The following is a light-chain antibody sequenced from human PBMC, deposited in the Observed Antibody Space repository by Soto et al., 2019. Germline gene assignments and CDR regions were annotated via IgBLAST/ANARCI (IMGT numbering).Light chain of an antibody. J-gene: IGKJ1*01. CDR3: QQYGSSPPT. CDR1: QSVNNNY. V-gene: IGKV3-20*01. CDR2: GAS. Sequence: EIVLTQSPGTLSLSPGERAILSCRASQSVNNNYLAWYQRRPGRAPRLLIYGASSRATGFRDRFSGSGSGTNFTLTIDRLEPEDFAVYFCQQYGSSPPTFGQGTKVEFK.